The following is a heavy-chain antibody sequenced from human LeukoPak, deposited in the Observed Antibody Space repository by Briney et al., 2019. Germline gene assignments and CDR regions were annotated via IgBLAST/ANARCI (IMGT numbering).Heavy chain of an antibody. D-gene: IGHD2-15*01. CDR2: INPNSGGT. V-gene: IGHV1-2*02. CDR1: GYTFIGYY. J-gene: IGHJ4*02. CDR3: ARLFCTGDRCYRYFDY. Sequence: ASVKVSCKASGYTFIGYYMHWVRQAPGQGLEWMGWINPNSGGTNYAQKFQGRVTMTRDTSISTAYMELSRLRSDDTAVYYCARLFCTGDRCYRYFDYWGQGTLVTVSS.